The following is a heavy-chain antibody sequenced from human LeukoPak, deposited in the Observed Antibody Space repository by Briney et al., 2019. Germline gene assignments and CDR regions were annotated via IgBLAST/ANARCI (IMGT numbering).Heavy chain of an antibody. V-gene: IGHV3-7*03. CDR1: GFTFSSYW. J-gene: IGHJ6*02. D-gene: IGHD1-26*01. CDR2: IKQDGSEK. Sequence: GGSLRLSCAASGFTFSSYWMSWVRQAPGKGLEWVANIKQDGSEKYYVDSVKGRFTISRDDAKNSLYLQMNSLRAEDTAVYYCARYSGSYEVNYYYYYGMDVWGQGTTVTVSS. CDR3: ARYSGSYEVNYYYYYGMDV.